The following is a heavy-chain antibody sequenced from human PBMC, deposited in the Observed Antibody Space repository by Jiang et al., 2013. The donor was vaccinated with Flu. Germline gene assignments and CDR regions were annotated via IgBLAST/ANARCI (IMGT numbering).Heavy chain of an antibody. CDR1: GFTFSTYS. Sequence: VQLLESGGGLVQPGGSLRLSCAASGFTFSTYSMTWVRQAPGKGLEWVSYIGSSSTISYADSVKGRFTIARDNAKNSLYLQMNSLRAEDTALYYCARDRLRSDCVDCFERGGFDVWGQGTMVTVSS. CDR3: ARDRLRSDCVDCFERGGFDV. J-gene: IGHJ3*01. V-gene: IGHV3-48*01. D-gene: IGHD2-21*01. CDR2: IGSSSTI.